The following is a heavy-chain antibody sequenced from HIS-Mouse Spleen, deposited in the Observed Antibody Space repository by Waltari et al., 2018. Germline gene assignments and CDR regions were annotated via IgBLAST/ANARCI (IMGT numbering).Heavy chain of an antibody. J-gene: IGHJ4*02. V-gene: IGHV4-39*07. D-gene: IGHD3-3*02. CDR3: ARVGAGWHHQTISFDY. CDR1: GGSISSSSYY. Sequence: QLQLQESGPGLVKPSETLSLTCTVSGGSISSSSYYWGWIRPPPGKGLEWIGSIYYSGSTYYNPSLKSRVTISVDTSKNQFSLKLSSVTAADTAVYYCARVGAGWHHQTISFDYWGQGTLVTVSS. CDR2: IYYSGST.